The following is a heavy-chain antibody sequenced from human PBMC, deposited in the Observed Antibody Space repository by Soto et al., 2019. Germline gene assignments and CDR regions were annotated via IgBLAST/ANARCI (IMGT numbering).Heavy chain of an antibody. CDR1: GFTFNSYW. J-gene: IGHJ4*02. CDR2: INSDGSST. CDR3: ATHLPNY. V-gene: IGHV3-74*01. Sequence: EVQLVESGGGLVQPGGSLRLSCAASGFTFNSYWMHWVRQAPGKGLVWVSRINSDGSSTYYAVSVKGRFTISRDNAKNTLYLQMNSRRAADTAVYYCATHLPNYWGQGTLVTVSS.